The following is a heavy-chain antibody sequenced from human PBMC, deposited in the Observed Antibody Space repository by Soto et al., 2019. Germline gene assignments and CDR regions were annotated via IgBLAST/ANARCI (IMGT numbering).Heavy chain of an antibody. Sequence: GGALKISCKGFWYSFTRHLIGWVGQMPGKSPELMGIIYPGDSDTRYSPSFQGQVTISADKSISTAYLQWSSLKASDTAMYYCARQGCSGGSCYHYYYYGMDVWGQGTTVTVSS. J-gene: IGHJ6*02. CDR3: ARQGCSGGSCYHYYYYGMDV. CDR2: IYPGDSDT. D-gene: IGHD2-15*01. V-gene: IGHV5-51*01. CDR1: WYSFTRHL.